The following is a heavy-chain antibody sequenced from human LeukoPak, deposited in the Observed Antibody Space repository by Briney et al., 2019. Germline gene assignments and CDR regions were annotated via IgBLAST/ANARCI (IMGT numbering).Heavy chain of an antibody. J-gene: IGHJ5*02. CDR1: GYTFTGYA. V-gene: IGHV1-3*01. D-gene: IGHD3-22*01. CDR3: ARDQTYYYDSSGYYYVWNNWFDP. Sequence: GASVKVSCKASGYTFTGYAMHWVRQAPGQRLEWMGWINAGNGNTKYSQKFQGRVTITRDTSASTAYMELSSLRSEDTAVYYCARDQTYYYDSSGYYYVWNNWFDPWGQGTLVTVSS. CDR2: INAGNGNT.